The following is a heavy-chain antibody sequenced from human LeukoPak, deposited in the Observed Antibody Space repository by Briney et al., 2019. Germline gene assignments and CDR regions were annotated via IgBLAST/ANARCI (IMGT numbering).Heavy chain of an antibody. J-gene: IGHJ4*02. CDR3: ARDLGDDSHIVVINRDYLDS. Sequence: GASVKVSCKASGYTFTGYDMYWVRQAPGQGLEWMGWINPNSGGTNYAQKFQGRVTMTRDTSINTAYMELSGLTSDDTAIYYCARDLGDDSHIVVINRDYLDSWGQGTQVTVSS. CDR2: INPNSGGT. CDR1: GYTFTGYD. V-gene: IGHV1-2*02. D-gene: IGHD3-22*01.